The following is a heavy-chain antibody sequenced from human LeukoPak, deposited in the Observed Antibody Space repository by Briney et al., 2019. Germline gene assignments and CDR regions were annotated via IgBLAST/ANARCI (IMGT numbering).Heavy chain of an antibody. CDR1: GDSISRYY. J-gene: IGHJ4*02. Sequence: SETLSLTCTVSGDSISRYYWSWIRQPPGKGLEWIGYIYSFGSTNYNPSLKSRVTISVDTPKNQFSLKLRSVTAADTAVYYCARVGYSSSGNYYNDRGAFDYWGQGTLVTVSS. CDR2: IYSFGST. CDR3: ARVGYSSSGNYYNDRGAFDY. V-gene: IGHV4-59*01. D-gene: IGHD3-10*01.